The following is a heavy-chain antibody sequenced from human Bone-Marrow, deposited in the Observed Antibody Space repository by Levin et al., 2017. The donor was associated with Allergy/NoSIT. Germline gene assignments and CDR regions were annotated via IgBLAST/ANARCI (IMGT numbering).Heavy chain of an antibody. CDR2: IHSNGNT. CDR3: ARVGVTIGFDI. D-gene: IGHD3-3*01. J-gene: IGHJ3*02. Sequence: SETLSLTCTVSGGSIANDGYYWSWIRHHPGKGLEWFGYIHSNGNTFYNPSLQSRVTISLGASKTQFFLHLRSVTAADTAVYYCARVGVTIGFDIWGQGTVVTVS. V-gene: IGHV4-31*03. CDR1: GGSIANDGYY.